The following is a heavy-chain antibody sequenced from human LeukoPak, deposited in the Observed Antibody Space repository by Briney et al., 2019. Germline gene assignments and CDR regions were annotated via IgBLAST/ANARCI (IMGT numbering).Heavy chain of an antibody. CDR2: IYYSGST. CDR1: GGSISSYY. J-gene: IGHJ5*02. Sequence: KPSETLSLTCTVSGGSISSYYWSWIRQPPGKGLEWIGYIYYSGSTNYNPSLKSRVTISVDTSKNQFSLKLSSVTAADTAVYYCARTNFGIWFDPWGQGTLVTVSS. V-gene: IGHV4-59*01. CDR3: ARTNFGIWFDP. D-gene: IGHD3-3*01.